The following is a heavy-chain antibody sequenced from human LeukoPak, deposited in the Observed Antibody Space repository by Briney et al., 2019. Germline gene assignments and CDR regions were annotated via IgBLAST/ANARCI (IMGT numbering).Heavy chain of an antibody. CDR3: ASNSGSSGGY. V-gene: IGHV3-33*01. J-gene: IGHJ4*02. Sequence: GGSLRLSCAASGFTFSSYTMHWVRQAPGKGREWVAVIWFDGSNTYYADSVKGRFTISRDNSKNTLYLQMNSLRAEDTASYYCASNSGSSGGYWGQGTLVTVSS. CDR1: GFTFSSYT. D-gene: IGHD1-26*01. CDR2: IWFDGSNT.